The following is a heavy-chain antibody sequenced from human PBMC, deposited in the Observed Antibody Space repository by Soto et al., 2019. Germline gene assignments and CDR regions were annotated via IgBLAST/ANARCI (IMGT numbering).Heavy chain of an antibody. J-gene: IGHJ5*02. CDR3: ARGESYYDFWSGYYTGPWFDP. Sequence: SETLSLTCTVSGGSISSGDYYWSWIRQPPGKGLEWIGYIYYSGSPNYNPSLKSRVTMSVDTSKNQFSLKLNLTSVTAADTAVYYCARGESYYDFWSGYYTGPWFDPWGQGTLVTVSS. CDR1: GGSISSGDYY. D-gene: IGHD3-3*01. CDR2: IYYSGSP. V-gene: IGHV4-61*08.